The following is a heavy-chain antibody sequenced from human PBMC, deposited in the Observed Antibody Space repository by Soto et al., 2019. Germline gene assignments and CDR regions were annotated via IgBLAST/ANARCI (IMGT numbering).Heavy chain of an antibody. Sequence: GGSLRLSCAASGFTFSSYAMHWVRQAPGKGLEWVAVISYDGSNKYYADSVKGRFTISRDNSKNTLYLQMNSLRAEDTAVYYCARDFYYDSSGTFDYWGQGTLATVSS. D-gene: IGHD3-22*01. CDR1: GFTFSSYA. J-gene: IGHJ4*02. V-gene: IGHV3-30-3*01. CDR2: ISYDGSNK. CDR3: ARDFYYDSSGTFDY.